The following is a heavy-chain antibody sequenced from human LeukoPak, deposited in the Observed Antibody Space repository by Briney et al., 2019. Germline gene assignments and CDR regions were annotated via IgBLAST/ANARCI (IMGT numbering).Heavy chain of an antibody. D-gene: IGHD3-10*01. CDR1: GFTFSSYA. Sequence: PGGSLRLSCAASGFTFSSYAMSWVRQAPGKGLEWVSAISGSGGSTYYADSVKGRFTISRDNSKNTLYLQMNSLRAEDTAVYYCANGLYYYCSGSLDLDYWGQGTLVTVSS. V-gene: IGHV3-23*01. CDR2: ISGSGGST. J-gene: IGHJ4*02. CDR3: ANGLYYYCSGSLDLDY.